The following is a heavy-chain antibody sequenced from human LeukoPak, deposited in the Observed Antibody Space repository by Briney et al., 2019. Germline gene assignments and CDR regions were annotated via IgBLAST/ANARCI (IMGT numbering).Heavy chain of an antibody. Sequence: GGSLRLSCAASGFTFSTCWMSWLRQAPGKGLEWVANIKEDGTATYYADSVRGRFTISRDDAQNSLYLQMNSLTVEDTAIYYCARPYSADNDYWGQGTLVTVSS. V-gene: IGHV3-7*05. CDR2: IKEDGTAT. D-gene: IGHD5-12*01. CDR3: ARPYSADNDY. J-gene: IGHJ4*02. CDR1: GFTFSTCW.